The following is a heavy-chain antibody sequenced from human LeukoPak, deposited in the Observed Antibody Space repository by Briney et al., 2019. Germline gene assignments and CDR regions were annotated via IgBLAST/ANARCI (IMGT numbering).Heavy chain of an antibody. CDR2: ISYDGSKK. Sequence: PGGSLRLSCAASGFTLRTYGMHWVRQAPGKGLEWVAIISYDGSKKDYADSVKGRFTISRDNSNNTLYLQMNSLRAEDTAVYYCARGVRQWLLTYYFDYWGQGTLVTVSS. D-gene: IGHD6-19*01. J-gene: IGHJ4*02. CDR1: GFTLRTYG. CDR3: ARGVRQWLLTYYFDY. V-gene: IGHV3-30*03.